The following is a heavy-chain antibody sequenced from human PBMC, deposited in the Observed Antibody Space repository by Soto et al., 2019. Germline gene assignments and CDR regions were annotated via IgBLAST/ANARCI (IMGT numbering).Heavy chain of an antibody. CDR2: ISSSGSTI. CDR3: ARGPSSSSPHYNWFDP. D-gene: IGHD6-6*01. V-gene: IGHV3-48*03. CDR1: GFTFSSYE. J-gene: IGHJ5*02. Sequence: PGGSLRLSCAASGFTFSSYEMNWVRQASGKGLEWVSYISSSGSTIYYADSVKGRFTISRDNAKNSLYLQMNSLRAEDTAVYYCARGPSSSSPHYNWFDPWGQGTLVTVSS.